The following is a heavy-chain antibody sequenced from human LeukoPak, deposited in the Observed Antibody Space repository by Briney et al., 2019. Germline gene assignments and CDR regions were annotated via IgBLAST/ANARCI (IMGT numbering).Heavy chain of an antibody. CDR2: IYYSGST. CDR3: ARDAGAAAAFYYFDF. J-gene: IGHJ4*02. D-gene: IGHD6-13*01. CDR1: GGSFSNYY. Sequence: PSETLSLTCTVSGGSFSNYYWSWVRQSPAKGLEWIGYIYYSGSTNYNPSLKSRVTISLDSSKNHFSLSLSSVTAADTAVYYCARDAGAAAAFYYFDFWGQGTLVTVSS. V-gene: IGHV4-59*12.